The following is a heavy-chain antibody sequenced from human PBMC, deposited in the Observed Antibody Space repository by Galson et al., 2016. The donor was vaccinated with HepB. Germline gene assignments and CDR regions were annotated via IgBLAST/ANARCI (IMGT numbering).Heavy chain of an antibody. D-gene: IGHD3-10*01. CDR3: ARDRGGSAGAFNWFDP. CDR1: GFAFSSHW. CDR2: VNSDGSTS. Sequence: SLRLSCAASGFAFSSHWMHWVRQVPGKGLVWVSRVNSDGSTSDYADSVKGRFTISRDNAENTLYLQMNSLRVEDTAVYYCARDRGGSAGAFNWFDPWGQGTLVTVSS. V-gene: IGHV3-74*01. J-gene: IGHJ5*02.